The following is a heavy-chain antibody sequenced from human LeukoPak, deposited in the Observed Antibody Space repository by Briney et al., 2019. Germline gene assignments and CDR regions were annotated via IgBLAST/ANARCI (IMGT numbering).Heavy chain of an antibody. Sequence: GESQRISGEGSGYRFTTYWIGWVRQMPGKGLEWMGIIYTGDSDTRYCPSFQGHVTISDDKSIRTAYLQWSSLKASDTAMYYCARSGVVTFYQYMDVWGTGTTVTVSS. D-gene: IGHD3-3*01. CDR1: GYRFTTYW. CDR3: ARSGVVTFYQYMDV. CDR2: IYTGDSDT. V-gene: IGHV5-51*01. J-gene: IGHJ6*03.